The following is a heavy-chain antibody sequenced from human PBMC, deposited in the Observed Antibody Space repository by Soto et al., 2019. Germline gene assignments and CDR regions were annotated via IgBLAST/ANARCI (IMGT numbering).Heavy chain of an antibody. CDR1: GFTFSSYA. CDR3: AKDCIMITFGGVYGAP. D-gene: IGHD3-16*01. Sequence: GGSLRISCAASGFTFSSYAMSWVRQAPGKGLEWVSAISGSGGSTYYADSVKGRFTISRDNSKNTLYLQMNSLRAEDTAVYYCAKDCIMITFGGVYGAPWGQGTMVTVSS. CDR2: ISGSGGST. J-gene: IGHJ5*02. V-gene: IGHV3-23*01.